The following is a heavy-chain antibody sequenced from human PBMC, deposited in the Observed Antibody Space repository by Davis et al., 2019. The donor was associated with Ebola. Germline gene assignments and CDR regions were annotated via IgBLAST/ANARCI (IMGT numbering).Heavy chain of an antibody. Sequence: ASVKVSCKASGYTFTGYYMHWVRQAPGQGLEWMGLINPSGGSTSYAQKFQGRVTMTRDTSTSTVYMELSSLRSEDTAVYYCARERLRLRTPYGMDVWGQGTTVTVSS. CDR3: ARERLRLRTPYGMDV. CDR1: GYTFTGYY. CDR2: INPSGGST. J-gene: IGHJ6*02. D-gene: IGHD5-12*01. V-gene: IGHV1-46*01.